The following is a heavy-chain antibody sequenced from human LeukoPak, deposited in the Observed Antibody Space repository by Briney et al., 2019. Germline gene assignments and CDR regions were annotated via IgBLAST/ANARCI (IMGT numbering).Heavy chain of an antibody. J-gene: IGHJ4*02. D-gene: IGHD3-22*01. Sequence: GGSLRLSCAASGFTFSSYSMNWVRQAPGKGLEWVSSISSSSSYIYYADSVKGRFTISRDNSKNTLYLQMNSLRAEDTAIYYCAREPHTSGYYYSFDYWGQGTLVTVSS. CDR1: GFTFSSYS. CDR3: AREPHTSGYYYSFDY. V-gene: IGHV3-21*01. CDR2: ISSSSSYI.